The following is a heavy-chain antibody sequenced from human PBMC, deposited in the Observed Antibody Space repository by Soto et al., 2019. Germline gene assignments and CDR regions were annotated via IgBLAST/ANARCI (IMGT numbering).Heavy chain of an antibody. CDR1: GYSFRSYW. CDR2: IYPGDSDT. J-gene: IGHJ4*02. V-gene: IGHV5-51*01. D-gene: IGHD6-13*01. CDR3: ARLLSGHPGIAAAGDY. Sequence: GESMKISCQTFGYSFRSYWSGWVRQMPGKGLEWMGIIYPGDSDTRYSPSFQGQVTISADKSISTAYLQWSSLKASDTAMYYCARLLSGHPGIAAAGDYWGQGTLVTVSS.